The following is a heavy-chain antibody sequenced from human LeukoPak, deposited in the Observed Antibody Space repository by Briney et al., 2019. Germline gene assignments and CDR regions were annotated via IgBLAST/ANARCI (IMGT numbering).Heavy chain of an antibody. CDR3: ASLLWEYGNDY. Sequence: GGSLRLSCAASGFTFSSYAMHWVRQAPGKGLEWVAVISYDGNNKYYADSVKGRFTISRDNSKNSLYLQMNSLRAEDTAVYYCASLLWEYGNDYWGQGTLVTVSS. J-gene: IGHJ4*02. D-gene: IGHD2/OR15-2a*01. CDR2: ISYDGNNK. CDR1: GFTFSSYA. V-gene: IGHV3-30*04.